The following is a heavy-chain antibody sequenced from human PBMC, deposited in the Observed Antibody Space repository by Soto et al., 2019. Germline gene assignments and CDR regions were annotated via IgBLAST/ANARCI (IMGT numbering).Heavy chain of an antibody. J-gene: IGHJ6*02. V-gene: IGHV5-10-1*01. CDR3: ATRQRPFSALGDYYYGMDV. Sequence: PGESLKISCKGSGYSFTSYWISWVRQMPGKGLEWMGRIDPSDSYTNYSPSFQGHVTISADKSISTAYLQWSSLKASDTAMYYCATRQRPFSALGDYYYGMDVWGQGTTVTVSS. CDR1: GYSFTSYW. D-gene: IGHD3-16*01. CDR2: IDPSDSYT.